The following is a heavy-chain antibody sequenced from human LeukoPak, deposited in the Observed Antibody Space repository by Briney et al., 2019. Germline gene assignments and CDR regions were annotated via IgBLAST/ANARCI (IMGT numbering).Heavy chain of an antibody. D-gene: IGHD6-19*01. V-gene: IGHV3-74*01. Sequence: GGSLRLSCAASGFTFSSYWMHWVRQAPGKGLVWVSRINSDGSSTSYADSVKGRFTISRDNAKNTLYLQMNSLRAEDTAVYYCARVSSGWYYFDYWGQGTLVPVSS. CDR3: ARVSSGWYYFDY. CDR2: INSDGSST. J-gene: IGHJ4*02. CDR1: GFTFSSYW.